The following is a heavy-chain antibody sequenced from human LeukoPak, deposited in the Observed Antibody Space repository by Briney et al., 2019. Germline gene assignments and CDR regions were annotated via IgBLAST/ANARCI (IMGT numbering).Heavy chain of an antibody. CDR3: ARERRSSGWYDAFDM. CDR2: INSDGSGI. D-gene: IGHD6-19*01. CDR1: GFDLSSYV. J-gene: IGHJ3*02. Sequence: GDSLRLSCAASGFDLSSYVVLWVRHAPGKGLEWVSRINSDGSGIRYADSVKGRFTISRDNAKNTLYLQMNSLRAEDTAVYYCARERRSSGWYDAFDMRGQGTMVTVSS. V-gene: IGHV3-74*01.